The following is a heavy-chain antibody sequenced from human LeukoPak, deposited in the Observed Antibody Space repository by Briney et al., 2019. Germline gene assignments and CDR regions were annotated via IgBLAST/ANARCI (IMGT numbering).Heavy chain of an antibody. J-gene: IGHJ4*02. Sequence: PGGSLRLSCAASGFTFSNAWMNWVRQAPGKGLEWVGRIKSKTDGGTTDYAAPVKGRFTISRDDSKNTLYLQMNSLKTEDTAVYYCTTDLTRCSGGSCYSDHFDYWGQGTLVTVSS. V-gene: IGHV3-15*07. CDR2: IKSKTDGGTT. D-gene: IGHD2-15*01. CDR1: GFTFSNAW. CDR3: TTDLTRCSGGSCYSDHFDY.